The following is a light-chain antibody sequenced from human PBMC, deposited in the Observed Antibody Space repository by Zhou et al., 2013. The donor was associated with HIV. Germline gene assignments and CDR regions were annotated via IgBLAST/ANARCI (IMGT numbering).Light chain of an antibody. J-gene: IGKJ2*01. CDR1: QSLLHSDGNTY. Sequence: DLVLTQTPLSLSVTPGQPASISCKSSQSLLHSDGNTYLNWYQQKPGQSPRRLIFKVSNRDSGVPERFSAGGSGSNFTLQIARVESEDVGTYYCMQGSQRPPTFGQGTKLEIK. V-gene: IGKV2-30*02. CDR2: KVS. CDR3: MQGSQRPPT.